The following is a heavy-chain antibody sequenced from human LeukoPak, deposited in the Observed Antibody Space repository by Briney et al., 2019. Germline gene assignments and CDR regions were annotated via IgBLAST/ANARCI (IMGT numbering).Heavy chain of an antibody. CDR1: GGPISSYY. D-gene: IGHD3-3*01. CDR2: IYTTGSP. Sequence: SETLSLTCTVSGGPISSYYWSWIRQPPGKGLEWIGYIYTTGSPDYNPSVKSRVTISVGTSKNQLSLNLSSVTAADTAVYYCAKRGTIFGPESLWGRGTLVTVSS. J-gene: IGHJ2*01. CDR3: AKRGTIFGPESL. V-gene: IGHV4-4*09.